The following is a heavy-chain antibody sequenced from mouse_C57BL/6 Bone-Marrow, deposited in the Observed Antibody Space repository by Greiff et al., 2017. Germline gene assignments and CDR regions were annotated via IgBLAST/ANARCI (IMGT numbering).Heavy chain of an antibody. CDR3: TTLSTCEKFDY. CDR2: IDPENGDT. CDR1: GFNIKDDY. J-gene: IGHJ2*01. Sequence: EVQLQQSGAELVRPGASVKLSCTASGFNIKDDYMHWVKQRPEQGLEWIGWIDPENGDTEYASKFQGKATITADTSSNTAYLQLSSLTSEDTAVYYCTTLSTCEKFDYWGQGTTLTVSS. D-gene: IGHD2-1*01. V-gene: IGHV14-4*01.